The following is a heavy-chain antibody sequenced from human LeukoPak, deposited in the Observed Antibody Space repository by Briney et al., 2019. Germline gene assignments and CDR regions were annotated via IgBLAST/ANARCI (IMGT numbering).Heavy chain of an antibody. CDR1: GFSFSTYA. CDR3: AKSPVFSTRGAFDI. V-gene: IGHV3-23*01. Sequence: GGSLRLSCAASGFSFSTYAMSWVRQAPGKGLEWVSAISGSGGSTYYTDSVKGRLTMSRDNSKNTLYLQMNSLRAEDTAVYYCAKSPVFSTRGAFDIWGQGTMVTVSS. CDR2: ISGSGGST. D-gene: IGHD1-26*01. J-gene: IGHJ3*02.